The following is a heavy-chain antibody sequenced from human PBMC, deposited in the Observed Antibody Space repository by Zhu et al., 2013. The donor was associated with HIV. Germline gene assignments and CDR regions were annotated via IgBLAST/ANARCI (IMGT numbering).Heavy chain of an antibody. Sequence: QVQLVQSGAEVKKPGASVKVSCKASGYTFDTHGINWVRQAPGQGLEWMGWISAYNGNTNYAQKLQGRVTMITDTSTSTAYMELRSLRSDDTAVYYCARDRSEKQLLADYYYYGLDVWGQGTTVTVSS. CDR3: ARDRSEKQLLADYYYYGLDV. CDR1: GYTFDTHG. CDR2: ISAYNGNT. D-gene: IGHD1-26*01. J-gene: IGHJ6*02. V-gene: IGHV1-18*01.